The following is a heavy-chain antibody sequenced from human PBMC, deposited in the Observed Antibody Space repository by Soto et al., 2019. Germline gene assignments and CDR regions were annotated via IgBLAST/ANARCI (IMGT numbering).Heavy chain of an antibody. Sequence: QVQLVQSGAEVKKPGSSVKVSCKASGGTFSSYAISWVRQAPGQGLEWMGGIIPIFGTANYAQKFQGRVXIXAXXSTSTAYMELSSLRSEDTAVYYCARPPPDGDSFDYWGQGTLVTVSS. V-gene: IGHV1-69*12. D-gene: IGHD2-21*02. CDR2: IIPIFGTA. J-gene: IGHJ4*02. CDR1: GGTFSSYA. CDR3: ARPPPDGDSFDY.